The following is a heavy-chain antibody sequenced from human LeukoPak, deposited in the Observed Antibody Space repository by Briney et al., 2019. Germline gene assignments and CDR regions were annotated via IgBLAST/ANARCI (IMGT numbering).Heavy chain of an antibody. CDR3: AREGKWLRLGSSGYWNDAFDI. J-gene: IGHJ3*02. CDR2: INDDGDRT. V-gene: IGHV3-64*02. CDR1: GFTFSRYS. D-gene: IGHD3-22*01. Sequence: GGSLRLSCVASGFTFSRYSMHWVRQIPGKGLEYVSAINDDGDRTYYADSVKSRFTISRDNSKNTLFLQMGSLRAEDTAVYYCAREGKWLRLGSSGYWNDAFDIWGQGTMVTVSS.